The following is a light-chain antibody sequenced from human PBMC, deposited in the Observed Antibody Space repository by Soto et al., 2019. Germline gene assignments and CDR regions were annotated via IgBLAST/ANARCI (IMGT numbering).Light chain of an antibody. CDR3: QQTNSVPLT. CDR1: QDISNY. V-gene: IGKV1-12*01. J-gene: IGKJ4*01. Sequence: DIQMTQSPSSVSASVGDRVTITCRASQDISNYLAWYQQKPGKAPNLLIYTASSLQSGVPSKFSGSGSGTDFTLTISSLQPEDVATYNCQQTNSVPLTFGGGTKVEIK. CDR2: TAS.